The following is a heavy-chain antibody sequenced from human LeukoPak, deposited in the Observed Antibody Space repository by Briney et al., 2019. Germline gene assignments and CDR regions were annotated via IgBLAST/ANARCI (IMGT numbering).Heavy chain of an antibody. D-gene: IGHD5-18*01. J-gene: IGHJ6*03. CDR1: GFTFSTYW. Sequence: PGGSLRLSCAASGFTFSTYWMTWVRQAPGKGLEWVANIKQDGSEKYYVDSVKGRFTISRDNAKNSLYLQMNSLRAEDTAVYYCATTLGDTATRSYYYYYYMDVWGKGTTVTISS. CDR2: IKQDGSEK. CDR3: ATTLGDTATRSYYYYYYMDV. V-gene: IGHV3-7*03.